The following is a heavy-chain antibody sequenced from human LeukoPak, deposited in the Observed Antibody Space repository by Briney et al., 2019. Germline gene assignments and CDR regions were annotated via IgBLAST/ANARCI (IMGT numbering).Heavy chain of an antibody. V-gene: IGHV7-4-1*02. D-gene: IGHD3-10*01. CDR1: GYTFTSYA. CDR2: INTNTGNP. J-gene: IGHJ5*02. Sequence: ASVKVSCKASGYTFTSYAMNWVRQAPGQGLEWMGWINTNTGNPTYAQGFTGRFVFSLDTSVSTAYLQISSLKAEDTAVYYCARVDYGSGRRWAHKFDPWGQGTLVTVSS. CDR3: ARVDYGSGRRWAHKFDP.